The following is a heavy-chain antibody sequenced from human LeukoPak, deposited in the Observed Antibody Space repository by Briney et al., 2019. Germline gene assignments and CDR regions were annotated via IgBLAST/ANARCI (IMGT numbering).Heavy chain of an antibody. CDR1: GESISSHY. J-gene: IGHJ5*02. V-gene: IGHV4-59*11. CDR2: VTNSGTT. CDR3: AREGDSSSVGWFDP. Sequence: PSETLSLTCIVSGESISSHYWSSTRQSPGKGLEWVGYVTNSGTTKFNPSVKSRVTISRDTSKNQISLRLSSVTAADTAVFYCAREGDSSSVGWFDPWGRGTLVTVSS. D-gene: IGHD6-13*01.